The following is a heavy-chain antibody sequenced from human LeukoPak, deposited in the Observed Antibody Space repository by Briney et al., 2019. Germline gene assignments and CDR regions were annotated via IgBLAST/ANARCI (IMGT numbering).Heavy chain of an antibody. D-gene: IGHD3-22*01. CDR3: ARVAYYYDSSGYLTFDP. CDR1: GYTFTSYG. Sequence: ASVKVSCKASGYTFTSYGISWVRQAPGQGLEWMGWISAYNGNTNYAQKLQGRVTMTTDTSTSTAYMELRSPRSDDTAVYYCARVAYYYDSSGYLTFDPWVQGTLVTVSS. V-gene: IGHV1-18*01. CDR2: ISAYNGNT. J-gene: IGHJ5*02.